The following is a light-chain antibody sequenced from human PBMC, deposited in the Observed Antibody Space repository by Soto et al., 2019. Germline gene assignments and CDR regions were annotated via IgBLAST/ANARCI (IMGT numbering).Light chain of an antibody. V-gene: IGKV3-15*01. J-gene: IGKJ1*01. CDR3: LQYNYFWT. CDR2: GAS. Sequence: EIMMTQSPATLSVSPGERATLSCGASQSVRSNLAWYQQKPGQAPRLLIYGASTRATGIPARFSGSGSGTEFPLTISSLQSEDFATYYCLQYNYFWTFGQGTKVEIK. CDR1: QSVRSN.